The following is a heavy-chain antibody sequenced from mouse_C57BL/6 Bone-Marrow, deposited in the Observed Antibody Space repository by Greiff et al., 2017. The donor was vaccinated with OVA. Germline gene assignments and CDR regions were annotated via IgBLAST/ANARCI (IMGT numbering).Heavy chain of an antibody. V-gene: IGHV1-12*01. CDR2: IYPGNGDT. J-gene: IGHJ4*01. CDR3: AREGFNPYAMDY. D-gene: IGHD6-1*01. CDR1: GYTFTSYN. Sequence: QVQLQQSGAELVRPGASVKMSCKASGYTFTSYNMHLVKQTPRQGLEWIGAIYPGNGDTSYNQKFKGKATLTVDKSSSTAYMQLSSLTSEDSAVYFCAREGFNPYAMDYWGQGTSVTVSS.